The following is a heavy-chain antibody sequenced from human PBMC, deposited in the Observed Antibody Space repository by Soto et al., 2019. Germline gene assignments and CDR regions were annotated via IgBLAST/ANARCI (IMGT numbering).Heavy chain of an antibody. J-gene: IGHJ4*02. CDR3: AKDRRAGGNYGFYSDF. Sequence: VXLRLSCASSGFTFSSCGMTWVRQAPGKGLEWVSFSSATGAGTYYAGSVKGRFTISRDNSKNTLYLQMTSLRADDTAVYYCAKDRRAGGNYGFYSDFWGQGALVTVSS. CDR2: SSATGAGT. CDR1: GFTFSSCG. V-gene: IGHV3-23*01. D-gene: IGHD1-7*01.